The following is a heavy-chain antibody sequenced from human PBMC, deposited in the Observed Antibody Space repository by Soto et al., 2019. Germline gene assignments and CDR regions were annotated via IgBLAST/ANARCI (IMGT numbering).Heavy chain of an antibody. D-gene: IGHD3-22*01. J-gene: IGHJ6*02. V-gene: IGHV3-30*18. CDR2: ISYDGSNK. CDR1: GFTFSSYG. CDR3: AKAEHPYYDSSGYYLIYYYGMDV. Sequence: PGGSLRLSCAASGFTFSSYGMHWVRQAPGKGLEWVAVISYDGSNKYYADSVKGRFTISRDNSKNTLYLQMNSLRAEDTAVYYCAKAEHPYYDSSGYYLIYYYGMDVWGQGTTVTVSS.